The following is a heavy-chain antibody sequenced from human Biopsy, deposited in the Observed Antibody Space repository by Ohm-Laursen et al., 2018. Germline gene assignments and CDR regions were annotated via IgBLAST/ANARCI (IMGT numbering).Heavy chain of an antibody. V-gene: IGHV3-33*01. Sequence: SLRLSCTASGFTFGHYAMHWVRQAPGKGLEWISLIWYDGTNEDYADSVKGRFTISRDNSKNTLNLQINTLTLEDTAFYYCARGLSSGWYGYFDVWGRGTLVTVSS. CDR2: IWYDGTNE. CDR1: GFTFGHYA. D-gene: IGHD6-19*01. CDR3: ARGLSSGWYGYFDV. J-gene: IGHJ2*01.